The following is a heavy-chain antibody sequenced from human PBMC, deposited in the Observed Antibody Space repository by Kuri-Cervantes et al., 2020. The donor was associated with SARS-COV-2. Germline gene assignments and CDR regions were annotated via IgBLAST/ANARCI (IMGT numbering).Heavy chain of an antibody. V-gene: IGHV3-74*01. CDR2: INPDGSYT. Sequence: GGPRRLSCAASGFTFSGHWIHWVRQAPGKGPVWVSRINPDGSYTNNADSVKGRFTLSRDNAKNMLFLQMNSLRAEDTAVYYCVRDGDHWNFDYWGQGTLVTVSS. CDR1: GFTFSGHW. CDR3: VRDGDHWNFDY. D-gene: IGHD1-1*01. J-gene: IGHJ4*02.